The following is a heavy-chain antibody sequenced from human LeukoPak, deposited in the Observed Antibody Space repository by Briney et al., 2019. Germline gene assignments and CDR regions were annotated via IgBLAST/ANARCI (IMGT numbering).Heavy chain of an antibody. CDR3: ARGRTYVDY. Sequence: SETLSLTCTVSGGSISSYYWSWIRQPPGKGLEWIGYMYYSGSTNYSPSLKSRVTISIDTPKNQFSLKLSSVTAADMAVYYCARGRTYVDYWGQGTLVTVSS. J-gene: IGHJ4*02. V-gene: IGHV4-59*08. D-gene: IGHD1-26*01. CDR2: MYYSGST. CDR1: GGSISSYY.